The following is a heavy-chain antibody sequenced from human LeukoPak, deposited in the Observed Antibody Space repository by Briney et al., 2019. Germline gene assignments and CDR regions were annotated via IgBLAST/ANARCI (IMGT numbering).Heavy chain of an antibody. V-gene: IGHV4-59*01. J-gene: IGHJ4*02. CDR2: IYYSGST. Sequence: SETLSLTCTVSGGSISSYYWSWIRQPPGKGLEWIGYIYYSGSTNYNPSLKSRVTISVDTSKNQFSLKLSSVTAADTAVYYCASANRTNGVCYDYWGQGTLVTVSS. CDR3: ASANRTNGVCYDY. D-gene: IGHD2-8*01. CDR1: GGSISSYY.